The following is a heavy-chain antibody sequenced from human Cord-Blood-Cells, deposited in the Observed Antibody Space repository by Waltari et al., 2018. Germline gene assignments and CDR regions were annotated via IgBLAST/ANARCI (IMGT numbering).Heavy chain of an antibody. CDR1: GFTFSSYG. D-gene: IGHD1-20*01. V-gene: IGHV3-33*01. CDR3: ARERGNWNFDY. Sequence: QVQLVESGGGVVQPGRSLRLSCAASGFTFSSYGLLWVRQAQGRGLEWVAVIWYDGSNKYYADSVKGRFTISRDNSKNTLYLQMNSLRAEDTAVYYCARERGNWNFDYWGQGTLVTVSS. J-gene: IGHJ4*02. CDR2: IWYDGSNK.